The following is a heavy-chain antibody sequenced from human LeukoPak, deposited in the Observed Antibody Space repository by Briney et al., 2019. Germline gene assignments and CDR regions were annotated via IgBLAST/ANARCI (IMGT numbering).Heavy chain of an antibody. J-gene: IGHJ4*02. Sequence: SETLSLTCTVSGGSISSYYWSWIRQPAGKGLDWIGRIYSSGSTNYNPSLRSRVTMSVDTSKNQLSLKLNSVTAADTAVYFCAGAPNMDFFDYWGQGTLVTVSS. D-gene: IGHD2-8*01. CDR1: GGSISSYY. CDR3: AGAPNMDFFDY. CDR2: IYSSGST. V-gene: IGHV4-4*07.